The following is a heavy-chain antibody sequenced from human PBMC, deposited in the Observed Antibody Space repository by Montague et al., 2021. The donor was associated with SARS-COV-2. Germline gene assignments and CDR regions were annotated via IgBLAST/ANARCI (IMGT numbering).Heavy chain of an antibody. J-gene: IGHJ3*01. CDR2: INGDGLTT. V-gene: IGHV3-43*02. CDR1: GFTFDDYA. CDR3: VKDMSEFDDLNAFDV. D-gene: IGHD3-10*01. Sequence: SLRLSCAASGFTFDDYAMHWVRQAPGKGLEWVSLINGDGLTTLVTGSVEGRFIISRDNSKNSLYLQMKSLRTEDTALYFCVKDMSEFDDLNAFDVWGQGTQVTVSS.